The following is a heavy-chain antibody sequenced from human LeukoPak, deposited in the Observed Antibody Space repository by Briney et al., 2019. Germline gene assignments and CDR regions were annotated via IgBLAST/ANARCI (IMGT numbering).Heavy chain of an antibody. J-gene: IGHJ4*02. D-gene: IGHD3-9*01. V-gene: IGHV1-69*05. CDR3: ARGYFDWLPYFLDY. CDR2: IIPIFGTA. Sequence: GASVKVSXKASGGTFSSYAISWVRQAPGQGLEWMGGIIPIFGTANYAQKFQGRVTITTDESTSTAYMELSSLRSEDTAVYYCARGYFDWLPYFLDYWGQGTLVTVSS. CDR1: GGTFSSYA.